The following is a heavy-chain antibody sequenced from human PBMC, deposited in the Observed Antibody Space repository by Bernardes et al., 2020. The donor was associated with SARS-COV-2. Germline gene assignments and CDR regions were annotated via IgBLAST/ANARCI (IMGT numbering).Heavy chain of an antibody. Sequence: GALRLSCAASGFTFSNYSMNWVRQAPGKGLEWVSSISSGSSYIHYADSVKGRITISRDNAKNSLYLQLNSLRAEDAAVYYCARAFCSGAGCYGGYGMDVWGQGTTVTVSS. CDR1: GFTFSNYS. V-gene: IGHV3-21*01. CDR2: ISSGSSYI. J-gene: IGHJ6*02. CDR3: ARAFCSGAGCYGGYGMDV. D-gene: IGHD2-15*01.